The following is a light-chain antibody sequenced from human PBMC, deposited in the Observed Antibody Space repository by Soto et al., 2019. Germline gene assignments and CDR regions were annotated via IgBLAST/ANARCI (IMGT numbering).Light chain of an antibody. CDR3: SSYTSGSTRGV. CDR1: SSDVGGYNY. Sequence: QSALTQPASVSGSPGQSITISCTGTSSDVGGYNYVSWYQQHPGKAPKLMIYDVSNRPSGVSSRFSGSKSGNTASLTISGLLAEEEADYYCSSYTSGSTRGVFGGGTQLTVL. CDR2: DVS. J-gene: IGLJ2*01. V-gene: IGLV2-14*03.